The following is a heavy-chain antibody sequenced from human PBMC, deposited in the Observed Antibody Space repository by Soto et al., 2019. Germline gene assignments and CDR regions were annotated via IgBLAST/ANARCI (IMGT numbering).Heavy chain of an antibody. Sequence: PSETLSLTCSLYSGSLSGYYWSWIRQPPGKGLEWIGEIRPSGTTNYSPTLKSRVPIPVDTSKNQFSLNLTSLTAADTAVYYCARAPKVSGSAQTRPDFWGQGSLVTVSS. V-gene: IGHV4-34*01. CDR2: IRPSGTT. CDR1: SGSLSGYY. D-gene: IGHD6-6*01. J-gene: IGHJ4*02. CDR3: ARAPKVSGSAQTRPDF.